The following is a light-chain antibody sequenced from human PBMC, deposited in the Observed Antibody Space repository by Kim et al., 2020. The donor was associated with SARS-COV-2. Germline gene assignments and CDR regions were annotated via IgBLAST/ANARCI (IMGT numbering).Light chain of an antibody. J-gene: IGLJ1*01. CDR3: QAWDSNTAV. V-gene: IGLV3-1*01. CDR1: KLGDKS. Sequence: VSPGQTASITCSGYKLGDKSPYWYQQKPGQSPVLVIYHSTKRPSGISERFSGAISGNTATLIISGTQSMDEADYYCQAWDSNTAVFGTGTQLTVL. CDR2: HST.